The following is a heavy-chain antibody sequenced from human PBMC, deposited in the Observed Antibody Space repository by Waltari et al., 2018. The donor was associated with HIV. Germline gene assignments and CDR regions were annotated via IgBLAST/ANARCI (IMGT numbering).Heavy chain of an antibody. CDR2: IYRGCDT. J-gene: IGHJ6*02. CDR1: GFAVSNNY. D-gene: IGHD4-17*01. CDR3: TGPDGDQGTSVTYYGMGV. V-gene: IGHV3-53*02. Sequence: EVELVETGGDLMRPGGSLRLSCATSGFAVSNNYINWVRQAPGKGRDCFSVIYRGCDTKYADSVKGRFLISRDNSKNTVFLQLNRLRVEDTAVYYCTGPDGDQGTSVTYYGMGVWGQGTTVTVSS.